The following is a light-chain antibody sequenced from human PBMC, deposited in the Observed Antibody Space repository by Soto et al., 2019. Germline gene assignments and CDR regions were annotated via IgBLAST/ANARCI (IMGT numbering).Light chain of an antibody. CDR3: QQYNNWPWT. CDR1: QSVGTN. J-gene: IGKJ1*01. V-gene: IGKV3-15*01. Sequence: IVMTQSPATLSLSPGERATLSCRASQSVGTNVAWFQQKPGQPLRLLMYGAATWASGIPVRFSGSGSGTEFTLTISSLQSVDFAVYSCQQYNNWPWTFGQGTKVDIK. CDR2: GAA.